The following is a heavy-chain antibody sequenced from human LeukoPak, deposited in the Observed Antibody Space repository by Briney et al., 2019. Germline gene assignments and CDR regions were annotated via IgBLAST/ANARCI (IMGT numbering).Heavy chain of an antibody. CDR1: GYTFSGSF. Sequence: ASVKVSCKASGYTFSGSFMHWVRQAPGQGPEWMGWINVDTGGTHYAPRSQGRVAMTRDTSFSTGYMDLSSLGSDDTAVYYCARGGSPAHFDFWGQGTLVTVSS. CDR2: INVDTGGT. D-gene: IGHD6-13*01. CDR3: ARGGSPAHFDF. J-gene: IGHJ4*02. V-gene: IGHV1-2*02.